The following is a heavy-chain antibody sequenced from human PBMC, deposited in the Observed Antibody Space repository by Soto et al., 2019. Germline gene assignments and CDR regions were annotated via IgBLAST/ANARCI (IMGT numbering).Heavy chain of an antibody. Sequence: EVQLLESGGGLVQPGGSLRLSCAASGFTFSSYAMSWVRQAPGKGLEWVSAISGRGGSTYYADSVKGRFTISRDNSKNTLYLQMNSLGAEDTAVYYCAKVERGYDFWSGYYVDYWGQGTLVTVSS. CDR2: ISGRGGST. J-gene: IGHJ4*02. CDR3: AKVERGYDFWSGYYVDY. D-gene: IGHD3-3*01. V-gene: IGHV3-23*01. CDR1: GFTFSSYA.